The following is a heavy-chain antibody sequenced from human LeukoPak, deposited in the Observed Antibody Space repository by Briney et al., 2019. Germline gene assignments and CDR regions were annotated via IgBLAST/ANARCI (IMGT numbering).Heavy chain of an antibody. V-gene: IGHV4-59*08. CDR1: GGSISSYY. Sequence: PSETLSLTCTVSGGSISSYYWSWIRQPPGKGLEWIGYIYYSGSTNYNPSLKSRVTISVDTSKNQFSLKLSSVTAADTAVYYCARLGYYYDSSGYYPLYYFDYWGQGTLVTVSS. CDR2: IYYSGST. D-gene: IGHD3-22*01. J-gene: IGHJ4*02. CDR3: ARLGYYYDSSGYYPLYYFDY.